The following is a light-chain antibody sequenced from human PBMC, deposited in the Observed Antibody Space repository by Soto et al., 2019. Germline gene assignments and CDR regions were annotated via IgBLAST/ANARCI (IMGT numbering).Light chain of an antibody. CDR1: QDISNY. CDR3: QQYDNLLLT. Sequence: DIQITPSTSSLSASVGDRVTITCQASQDISNYLNWYQQKPGKAPKLLIYDASNLETGVPSRFSGSGSGTDFTFTISSLQPEDIATYYCQQYDNLLLTFGGGTKVEIK. CDR2: DAS. V-gene: IGKV1-33*01. J-gene: IGKJ4*01.